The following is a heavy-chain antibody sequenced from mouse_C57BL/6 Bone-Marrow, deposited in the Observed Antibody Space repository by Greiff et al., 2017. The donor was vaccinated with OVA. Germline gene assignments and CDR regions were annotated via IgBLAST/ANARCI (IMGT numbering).Heavy chain of an antibody. D-gene: IGHD1-1*01. J-gene: IGHJ2*01. CDR2: INPSTGGT. CDR3: ARQYYGSSHFDY. CDR1: GYSFTGYY. V-gene: IGHV1-42*01. Sequence: VQLKESGPELVKPGASVKISCKASGYSFTGYYMNWVKQSPEKSLEWIGEINPSTGGTTYNQKFKAKATLTVDKSSSTAYMQLKSLTSEDSAVYYCARQYYGSSHFDYWGQGTTLTVSS.